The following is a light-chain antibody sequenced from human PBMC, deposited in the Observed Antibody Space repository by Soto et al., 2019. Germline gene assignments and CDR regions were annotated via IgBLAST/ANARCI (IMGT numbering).Light chain of an antibody. CDR3: QQYDNLPLT. J-gene: IGKJ4*01. Sequence: DIQMTQSPSSLSASVGDRVTITCQARQDISNYLNWYQQKPGQAPKLLIYDASNLETGVPSRFSGSGSGTDFTFTISSLQPEDIATYYGQQYDNLPLTFGGGTKVEIK. CDR2: DAS. V-gene: IGKV1-33*01. CDR1: QDISNY.